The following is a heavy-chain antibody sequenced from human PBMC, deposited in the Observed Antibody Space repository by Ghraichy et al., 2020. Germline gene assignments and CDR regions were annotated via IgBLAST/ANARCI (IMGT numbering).Heavy chain of an antibody. CDR2: INHSGST. Sequence: SETLSLTCAVYGGSFSGYYWSWIRQPPGKGLEWIGEINHSGSTNYNPSLKSRVTISVDTSKNQFSLKLSSVTAADTAVYYCARRAVGRYSGSYLGAPFDYWGQGTLVTVSS. CDR1: GGSFSGYY. CDR3: ARRAVGRYSGSYLGAPFDY. D-gene: IGHD1-26*01. J-gene: IGHJ4*02. V-gene: IGHV4-34*01.